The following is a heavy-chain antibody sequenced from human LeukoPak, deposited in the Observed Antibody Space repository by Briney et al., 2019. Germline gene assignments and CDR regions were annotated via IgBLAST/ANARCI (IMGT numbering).Heavy chain of an antibody. CDR2: IIPILGIA. CDR3: ARGGPWDGLINSGYDLY. J-gene: IGHJ4*02. D-gene: IGHD5-12*01. Sequence: SVKVSCKASGGTFSSYAISWVRQAPGQGLEWMGRIIPILGIANYAQKFQGRVTITADKSTGTAYMELSSLRSEDTAVYYCARGGPWDGLINSGYDLYWGQGTLVTVSS. CDR1: GGTFSSYA. V-gene: IGHV1-69*04.